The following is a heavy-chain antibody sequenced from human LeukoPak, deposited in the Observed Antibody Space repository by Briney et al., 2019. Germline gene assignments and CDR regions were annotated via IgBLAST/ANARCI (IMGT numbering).Heavy chain of an antibody. Sequence: GASVKVSCKVSGYTLTELSMHWVRQAPGKGLEWMGGFDPEDGETIYAQKFQGRVTMTEDTSTDTAYMELSSLRSEDTAVYYCATNFPRYSSGYYPNAFDIWGQGTMVTVSS. V-gene: IGHV1-24*01. CDR1: GYTLTELS. J-gene: IGHJ3*02. CDR2: FDPEDGET. CDR3: ATNFPRYSSGYYPNAFDI. D-gene: IGHD3-22*01.